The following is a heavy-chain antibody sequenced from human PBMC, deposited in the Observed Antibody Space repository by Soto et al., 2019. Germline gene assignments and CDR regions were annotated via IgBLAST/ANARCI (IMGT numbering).Heavy chain of an antibody. D-gene: IGHD3-3*01. CDR2: ISGSGGST. J-gene: IGHJ5*02. V-gene: IGHV3-23*01. CDR1: GFTFSSYA. Sequence: PGGSLRLSCAASGFTFSSYAMSWVRQAPGKGLEWVSAISGSGGSTYYADSVKGRFTISRDNSKNTLYLQMNSLRAEDTAVYYCAKVTGPYYDFWSGKNNWFDPWGQGTLVTVS. CDR3: AKVTGPYYDFWSGKNNWFDP.